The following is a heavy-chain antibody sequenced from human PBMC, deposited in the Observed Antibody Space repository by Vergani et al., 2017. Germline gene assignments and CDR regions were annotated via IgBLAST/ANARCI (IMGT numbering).Heavy chain of an antibody. Sequence: EVQLLESGGGLVQPGGSLRLSCAASGFTFSSFAMSWVRQAPGKGLEWVSSIGVSGGATFYADSVKGRFTFSRDNSKNTLYLQMNSLRAEDTAIYYCAKSGRLGSGWPNPFDYWGQGTLVTVSS. CDR1: GFTFSSFA. J-gene: IGHJ4*02. D-gene: IGHD6-19*01. V-gene: IGHV3-23*01. CDR2: IGVSGGAT. CDR3: AKSGRLGSGWPNPFDY.